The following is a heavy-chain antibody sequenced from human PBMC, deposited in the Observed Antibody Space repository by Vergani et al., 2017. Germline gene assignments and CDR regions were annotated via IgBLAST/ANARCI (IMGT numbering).Heavy chain of an antibody. J-gene: IGHJ4*02. V-gene: IGHV4-38-2*02. CDR1: GYSITSGHY. CDR3: ARALGHCTGCNCFPNYYFEY. D-gene: IGHD2-8*02. CDR2: VFHNGTS. Sequence: QVQLQESGPGLVKPSETLYLTCSVSGYSITSGHYWDWIRQHPGKGLEWIGSVFHNGTSYYSPSLKSRVTILVDTSKNQFSLKLSSVTAADTAVYYCARALGHCTGCNCFPNYYFEYWGQGTLVIVSS.